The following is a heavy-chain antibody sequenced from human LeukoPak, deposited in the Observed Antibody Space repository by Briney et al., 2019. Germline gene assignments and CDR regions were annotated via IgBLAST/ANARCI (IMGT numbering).Heavy chain of an antibody. CDR1: VGFNICSSYY. CDR3: ARQWELKGWFDP. Sequence: PSWTLPVTCMVSVGFNICSSYYWRWTRRPPGGGLEGLGSIYYCGCNFYNPSLKGRVTISVDTSKNQFSLKLSSVTAADTAVYYCARQWELKGWFDPWGQGTLVTVSS. V-gene: IGHV4-39*01. CDR2: IYYCGCN. J-gene: IGHJ5*02. D-gene: IGHD1-26*01.